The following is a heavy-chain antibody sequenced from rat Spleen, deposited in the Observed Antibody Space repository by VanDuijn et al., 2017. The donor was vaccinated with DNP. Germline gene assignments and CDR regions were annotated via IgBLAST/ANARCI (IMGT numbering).Heavy chain of an antibody. Sequence: EVQLAESGGGLVQPGRSLKLSCAASGFTFSDYAMVWVRQAPKKGLEWVATISYDGFRTYHRDSVKGRFTISRDNSKSTLYLQMDSLRSEDTATYYCARHEEQPWFAYWGQGTLVTVSS. V-gene: IGHV5-17*01. D-gene: IGHD1-5*01. J-gene: IGHJ3*01. CDR3: ARHEEQPWFAY. CDR1: GFTFSDYA. CDR2: ISYDGFRT.